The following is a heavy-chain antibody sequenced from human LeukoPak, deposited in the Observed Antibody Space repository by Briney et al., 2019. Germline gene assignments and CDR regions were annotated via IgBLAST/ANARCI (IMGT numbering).Heavy chain of an antibody. CDR3: AKDLNGGYNYGNDY. Sequence: PGGSLRLSCAASGFTFSSYAMSWVRQATGKGLEWVSGIGGTGGNTYYAESVKGRFTISKSNSKNTLYLQMNSLRTEDTAVYYCAKDLNGGYNYGNDYWGQGTLVTVSS. J-gene: IGHJ4*02. CDR1: GFTFSSYA. CDR2: IGGTGGNT. D-gene: IGHD5-18*01. V-gene: IGHV3-23*01.